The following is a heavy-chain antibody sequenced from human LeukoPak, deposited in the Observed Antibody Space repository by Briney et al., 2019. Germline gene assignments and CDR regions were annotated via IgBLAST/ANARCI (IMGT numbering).Heavy chain of an antibody. CDR2: VIPIFGTA. CDR3: GRRNMCRSGWCCGFDY. J-gene: IGHJ4*02. D-gene: IGHD6-19*01. V-gene: IGHV1-69*01. Sequence: SVTVSCKASGGTFSSYAISWVRQAPGQGLEWMGGVIPIFGTANYAQKLQGRVPITADESTRTAYTELRSLSSHDTALHFCGRRNMCRSGWCCGFDYWGQGTLVSV. CDR1: GGTFSSYA.